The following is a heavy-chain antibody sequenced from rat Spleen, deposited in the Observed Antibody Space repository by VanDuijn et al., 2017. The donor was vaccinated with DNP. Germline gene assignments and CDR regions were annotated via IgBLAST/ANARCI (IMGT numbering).Heavy chain of an antibody. CDR2: ISYSGRT. CDR3: ARWRIGPHYFDY. D-gene: IGHD1-11*01. J-gene: IGHJ2*01. CDR1: GYPIISNY. Sequence: EVQLQESGPGLVKPPQSLSLTCSVTGYPIISNYWGWIRKFPGNKMAWIGHISYSGRTTYNPSLKSRISISRDTSKNQFFLQLNSVSTDDTATYYCARWRIGPHYFDYWGQGVMVTVSS. V-gene: IGHV3-1*01.